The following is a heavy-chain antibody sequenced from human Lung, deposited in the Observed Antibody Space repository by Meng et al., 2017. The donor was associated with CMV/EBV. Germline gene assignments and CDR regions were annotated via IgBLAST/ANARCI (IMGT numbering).Heavy chain of an antibody. CDR1: RATITTPNW. CDR2: IYHSGRN. D-gene: IGHD6-19*01. V-gene: IGHV4-4*02. CDR3: ASFPPQGKQWLVTDY. J-gene: IGHJ4*02. Sequence: QQPAQGIFHPSATLSLPCPVSRATITTPNWWRLLPHPPVTVLESIGQIYHSGRNNYNPSLKSRVTISVDKTKNQFTLKMSSGTAAETAVYYCASFPPQGKQWLVTDYWGQGTLVTVSS.